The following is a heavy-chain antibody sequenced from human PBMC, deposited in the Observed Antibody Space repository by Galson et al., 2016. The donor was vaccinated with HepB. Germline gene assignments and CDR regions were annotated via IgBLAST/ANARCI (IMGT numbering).Heavy chain of an antibody. D-gene: IGHD4-11*01. Sequence: PALVKRPQTLTPTCSFSGFSLSTSGVGVGWIRQPPGRALEWLALIYWDDDKRYSPSLKSRLTITKDTSKDQVLLTMTNMDPVDTATYYCVHSLWAEYSNDDWGQGTLVTVSS. J-gene: IGHJ4*02. CDR2: IYWDDDK. CDR3: VHSLWAEYSNDD. CDR1: GFSLSTSGVG. V-gene: IGHV2-5*02.